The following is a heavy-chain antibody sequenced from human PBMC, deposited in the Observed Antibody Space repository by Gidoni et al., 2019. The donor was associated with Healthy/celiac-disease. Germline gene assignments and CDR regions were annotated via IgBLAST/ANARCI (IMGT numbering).Heavy chain of an antibody. V-gene: IGHV1-69*08. D-gene: IGHD3-22*01. CDR3: ARDYYDSSALDAFDI. CDR2: IIPILGIA. Sequence: QVQLVQSGAEVKKPGSSVKVPCKASGGTFSSYTISWVRQAPGQGLEWMGRIIPILGIANYAQKFQGRVTITADKSTSTAYMELSSLRSEDTAVYYCARDYYDSSALDAFDIWGQGTMVTVSS. CDR1: GGTFSSYT. J-gene: IGHJ3*02.